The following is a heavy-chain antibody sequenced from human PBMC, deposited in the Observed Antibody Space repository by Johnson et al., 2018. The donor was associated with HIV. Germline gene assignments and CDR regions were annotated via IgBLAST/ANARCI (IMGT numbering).Heavy chain of an antibody. CDR3: ARDLAGHNAFDI. D-gene: IGHD6-19*01. CDR1: GFTFSDYY. CDR2: ISSSGNTI. J-gene: IGHJ3*02. Sequence: QVQLVESGGGLVKPGGSLRLPCAASGFTFSDYYMSWIRQAPGKGLEWVSYISSSGNTIYYADSVKGRFTISRDNSKNTLYIQMNSLRAEDTAVYYCARDLAGHNAFDIWGQGTMVTVSS. V-gene: IGHV3-11*01.